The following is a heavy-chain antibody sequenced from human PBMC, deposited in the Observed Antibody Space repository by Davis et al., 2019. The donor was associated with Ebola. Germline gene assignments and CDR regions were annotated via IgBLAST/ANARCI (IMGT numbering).Heavy chain of an antibody. Sequence: GESLKISCKVSGYSFTSYWIAWVRQLPGKGLEWMGIIYPGDSDTRYSPSFQGQVTISADRSISTAYLQWSSLKASDTAMYYCARRVYSYWYFDLWGRGTLVTVSS. D-gene: IGHD4-11*01. CDR3: ARRVYSYWYFDL. V-gene: IGHV5-51*01. CDR2: IYPGDSDT. CDR1: GYSFTSYW. J-gene: IGHJ2*01.